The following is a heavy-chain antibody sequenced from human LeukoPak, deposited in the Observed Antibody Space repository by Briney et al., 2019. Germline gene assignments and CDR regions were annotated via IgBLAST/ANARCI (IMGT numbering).Heavy chain of an antibody. CDR3: VRERNVAVVTAFDV. J-gene: IGHJ3*01. Sequence: PGGSLRLSCAGSGFIFNSYWMSWVRQAPGKGLEWVANTKQDGSEKYYLDSVKGRFTISRDNAKNSLYLQMNTLRPEDTAVYYCVRERNVAVVTAFDVWGQGTMVTVSS. V-gene: IGHV3-7*01. CDR1: GFIFNSYW. D-gene: IGHD2-2*01. CDR2: TKQDGSEK.